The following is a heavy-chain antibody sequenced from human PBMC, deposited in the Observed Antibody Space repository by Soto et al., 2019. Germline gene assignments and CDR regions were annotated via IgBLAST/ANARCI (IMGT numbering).Heavy chain of an antibody. D-gene: IGHD5-12*01. J-gene: IGHJ3*02. CDR3: GRGGRDGYTGLDAFDI. Sequence: QVQLVESGGGVVQPGRSLRLSCAASGFTFSSYAMHWVRQAPGKGLVWVAVISYDGSNKYYADSVKGRFTISRDNSKNTPYLQINSLRAEDTAVYYCGRGGRDGYTGLDAFDIWGQGTMVTVSS. CDR2: ISYDGSNK. V-gene: IGHV3-30-3*01. CDR1: GFTFSSYA.